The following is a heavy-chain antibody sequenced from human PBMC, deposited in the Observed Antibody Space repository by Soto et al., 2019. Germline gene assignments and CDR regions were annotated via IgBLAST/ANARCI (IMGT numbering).Heavy chain of an antibody. V-gene: IGHV1-18*01. D-gene: IGHD6-19*01. Sequence: QVQLVQSGAEVKKPGASVTVSCKTSGDTFSNYGINGVRQDPGQGLEWMGRISGYNGNTNYAQTVQRRVTMTTDTSTGTVYMELRSLKSDDTAIYYCSRFIMVGGWFDPNYYHGMDVWGQGTTVTVSS. J-gene: IGHJ6*02. CDR2: ISGYNGNT. CDR1: GDTFSNYG. CDR3: SRFIMVGGWFDPNYYHGMDV.